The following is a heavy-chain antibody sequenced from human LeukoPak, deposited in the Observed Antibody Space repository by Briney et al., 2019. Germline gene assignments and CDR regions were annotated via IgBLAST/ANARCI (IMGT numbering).Heavy chain of an antibody. J-gene: IGHJ6*04. V-gene: IGHV4-39*01. CDR1: GGSISSSSYY. CDR3: ARLEFLEWFRVDV. D-gene: IGHD3-3*01. CDR2: IYYSGST. Sequence: SETLSLTCTVSGGSISSSSYYWGWIRQPPGKGLEWIGSIYYSGSTYFNPSLKSRVTISVDTSKNQFSLKLSSVTAADTAVYYCARLEFLEWFRVDVWGKGTTVTVSS.